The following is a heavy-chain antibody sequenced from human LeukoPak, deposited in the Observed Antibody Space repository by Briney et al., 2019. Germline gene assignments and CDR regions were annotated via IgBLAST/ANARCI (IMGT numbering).Heavy chain of an antibody. D-gene: IGHD5-18*01. V-gene: IGHV3-23*01. CDR2: LIENGATT. CDR3: AREDTALVIAY. J-gene: IGHJ4*02. Sequence: GGSLRLSCAASGFTFSSHAMSWVRQAPGKGLEFVSGLIENGATTYYADSVKGRFTISRDNSKNTLYLQMNSLRVEDTAVYYCAREDTALVIAYWGQGTLVTVSS. CDR1: GFTFSSHA.